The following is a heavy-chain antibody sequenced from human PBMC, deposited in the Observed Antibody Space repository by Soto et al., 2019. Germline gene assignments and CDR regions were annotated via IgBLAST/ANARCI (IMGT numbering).Heavy chain of an antibody. CDR2: IYYSWNT. V-gene: IGHV4-61*08. CDR1: GGSVSSGDYY. D-gene: IGHD5-18*01. J-gene: IGHJ5*02. Sequence: SETLSLTCTVSGGSVSSGDYYWSWIRQPPGKGLEWIGYIYYSWNTNYNPSLKSRGIISVDTSKNLFSLKLTSVTAADTAVYPSERLAVDTYMIYWLGPWGQGTLVTVSS. CDR3: ERLAVDTYMIYWLGP.